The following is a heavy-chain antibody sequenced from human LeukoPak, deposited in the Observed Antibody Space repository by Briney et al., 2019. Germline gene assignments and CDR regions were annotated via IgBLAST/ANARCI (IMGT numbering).Heavy chain of an antibody. Sequence: PGGSLRLSCAASGFTFSNYWMHWVRQVPGKGLVWVSRISGDGSSTSYADSVKGRFTISRGNAKNTLYLQMSSLRAEDTAVYYCAKSDSNGWYGKFDYWGQGTLVTVSS. V-gene: IGHV3-74*01. D-gene: IGHD6-19*01. CDR3: AKSDSNGWYGKFDY. CDR2: ISGDGSST. J-gene: IGHJ4*02. CDR1: GFTFSNYW.